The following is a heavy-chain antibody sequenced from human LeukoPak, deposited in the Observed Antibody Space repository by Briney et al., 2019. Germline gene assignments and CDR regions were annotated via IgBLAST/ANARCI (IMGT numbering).Heavy chain of an antibody. D-gene: IGHD6-19*01. V-gene: IGHV4-61*02. CDR2: IYTSGST. J-gene: IGHJ5*02. Sequence: SQTLSLTCTVSGGSISSGSYYWSWIRQPAGKGLEWIGRIYTSGSTNYNPSLKSRVTISVDTSKNQFSLKLSSVTAADTAVYYCAKVGYSSGWYSGWFDPWGQGTLVTVSS. CDR1: GGSISSGSYY. CDR3: AKVGYSSGWYSGWFDP.